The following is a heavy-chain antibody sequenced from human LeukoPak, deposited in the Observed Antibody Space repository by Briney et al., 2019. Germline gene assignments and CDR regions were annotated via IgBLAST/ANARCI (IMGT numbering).Heavy chain of an antibody. CDR3: ARGSKGSSWPGGYFDL. D-gene: IGHD6-13*01. J-gene: IGHJ2*01. Sequence: SETLSLTCTVSGGSISSYYWSWVRQPPGEGLECIGYIYSSGSTNYNPTLKSRVTISVDTSNNQFSLKLSSVTAADTAVYYCARGSKGSSWPGGYFDLWGRGTLVTVSS. V-gene: IGHV4-59*01. CDR1: GGSISSYY. CDR2: IYSSGST.